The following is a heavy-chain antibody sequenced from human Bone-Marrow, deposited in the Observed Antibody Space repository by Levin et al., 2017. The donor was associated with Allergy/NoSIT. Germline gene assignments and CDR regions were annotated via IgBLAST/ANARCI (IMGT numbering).Heavy chain of an antibody. Sequence: GESLKISCAASGFTFSNYWMHWVRQAPGKGLEWVSRIKGDGSDISYGDSVRGRFTISRDNAKNTLYLQMSSLTVEDTAVYYCAREDYVVAVSSLLDSWGQGTLVTVSS. J-gene: IGHJ4*02. V-gene: IGHV3-74*01. CDR3: AREDYVVAVSSLLDS. CDR1: GFTFSNYW. CDR2: IKGDGSDI. D-gene: IGHD3-16*01.